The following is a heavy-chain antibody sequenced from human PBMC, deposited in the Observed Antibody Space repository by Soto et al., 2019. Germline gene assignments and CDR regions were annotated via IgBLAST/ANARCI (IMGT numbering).Heavy chain of an antibody. CDR1: GGSFSAYY. CDR2: IYYSGST. J-gene: IGHJ4*02. CDR3: ARQRTPVVTQAYFDV. Sequence: PSETLSLTCAVYGGSFSAYYWSWVRQPPGKGLEWIGSIYYSGSTYNNPSLRSRVSMSIDTSKDQFSLKLKSVTAADTALYFCARQRTPVVTQAYFDVWGPGSLVTVSS. V-gene: IGHV4-59*04. D-gene: IGHD2-21*02.